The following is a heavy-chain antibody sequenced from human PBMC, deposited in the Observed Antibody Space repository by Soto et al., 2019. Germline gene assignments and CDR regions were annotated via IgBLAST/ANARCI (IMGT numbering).Heavy chain of an antibody. CDR2: IKQDGSEK. CDR3: ASAGPYRYGFLGYYGMDV. V-gene: IGHV3-7*01. D-gene: IGHD5-18*01. Sequence: PGGSLRLSCAASGFTFSSYWMSWVRQAPGKGLEWVANIKQDGSEKYYVDSVKGRFTISRDNAKNSLYLQMNSLRAEDTAVYYCASAGPYRYGFLGYYGMDVWGQGTTVTVSS. CDR1: GFTFSSYW. J-gene: IGHJ6*02.